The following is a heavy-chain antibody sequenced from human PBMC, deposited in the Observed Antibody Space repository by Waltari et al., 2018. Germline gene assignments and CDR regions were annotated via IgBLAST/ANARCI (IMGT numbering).Heavy chain of an antibody. CDR2: INTAAGTT. Sequence: QVRLVQSGAAVKKPWASLKVSCEASGYTFSHYYVHWGRQAPGQGLEWKGMINTAAGTTSYAPKFRGRVTMTRDTSTSTVYLDLSSLRSEDTAVYFCAREPPGATKGFDYWGQGTLVIVSS. V-gene: IGHV1-46*01. D-gene: IGHD1-26*01. CDR3: AREPPGATKGFDY. J-gene: IGHJ4*02. CDR1: GYTFSHYY.